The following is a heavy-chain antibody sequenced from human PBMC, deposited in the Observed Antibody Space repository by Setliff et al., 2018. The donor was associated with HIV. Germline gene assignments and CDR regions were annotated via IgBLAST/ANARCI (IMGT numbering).Heavy chain of an antibody. CDR2: INHSGST. J-gene: IGHJ4*01. D-gene: IGHD6-19*01. Sequence: SETLSLTCAVYGGSFSGYFWSWIRQSPGKGLQWIGEINHSGSTTYNPSLKSRVTISVDTSKNQFSLKLSAATAADTALYYCARSGALATSTWSPFDYWGHGNQVTVSS. CDR1: GGSFSGYF. CDR3: ARSGALATSTWSPFDY. V-gene: IGHV4-34*01.